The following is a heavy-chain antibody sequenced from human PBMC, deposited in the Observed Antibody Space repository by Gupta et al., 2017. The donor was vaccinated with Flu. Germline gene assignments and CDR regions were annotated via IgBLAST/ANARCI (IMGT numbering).Heavy chain of an antibody. V-gene: IGHV3-74*01. CDR1: FSRHW. J-gene: IGHJ4*02. Sequence: FSRHWMHWVRQVPGKGLLWVSRIHTDGSTVYADSVKGRFTISRDNAKNTLYLQMNSLRAEDTAVYYCVRESLTGSYRTSDYWGQGTLVTVSS. CDR3: VRESLTGSYRTSDY. D-gene: IGHD3-9*01. CDR2: IHTDGST.